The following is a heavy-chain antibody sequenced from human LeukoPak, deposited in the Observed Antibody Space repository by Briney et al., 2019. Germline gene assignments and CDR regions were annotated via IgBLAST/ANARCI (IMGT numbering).Heavy chain of an antibody. Sequence: GSSVKVSCKASGGTFSSYAISWVRQAPGQGLEWMGGIIPIFGTANYAQKFQGRVTMTEDTSTDTSYMELSSLGSEDTAVYFCTAGRAYSLLDFWGQGTLVIVSS. CDR3: TAGRAYSLLDF. J-gene: IGHJ4*02. CDR1: GGTFSSYA. V-gene: IGHV1-69*06. D-gene: IGHD5-18*01. CDR2: IIPIFGTA.